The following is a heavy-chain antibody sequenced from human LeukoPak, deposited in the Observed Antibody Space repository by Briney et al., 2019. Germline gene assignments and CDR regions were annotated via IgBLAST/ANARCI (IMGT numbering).Heavy chain of an antibody. J-gene: IGHJ4*02. D-gene: IGHD3-22*01. CDR3: ARECIDGYYESSGYDL. Sequence: GGSLSLSRASSVFIHSGYWMTGVRQARAKGREGVANIKDDGSTKHDVESARGRFTISRDNAKNPLYLEMNSLRAEDTAVYYCARECIDGYYESSGYDLWGQGTLVTVSS. V-gene: IGHV3-7*01. CDR2: IKDDGSTK. CDR1: VFIHSGYW.